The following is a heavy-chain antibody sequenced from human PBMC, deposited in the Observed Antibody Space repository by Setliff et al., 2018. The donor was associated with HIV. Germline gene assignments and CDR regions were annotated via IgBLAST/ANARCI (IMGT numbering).Heavy chain of an antibody. Sequence: SETLSLTCSVSGGSLSSGSHYCTWLRQAAGKGLEWIGHFYTSGTTNYNPSLESRVTISMVASRNQFSLKVTSVTAADTAVYYCAKGAGFYGDYTFDHWGQGRQVTVSS. V-gene: IGHV4-61*10. CDR3: AKGAGFYGDYTFDH. D-gene: IGHD4-17*01. CDR2: FYTSGTT. J-gene: IGHJ4*02. CDR1: GGSLSSGSHY.